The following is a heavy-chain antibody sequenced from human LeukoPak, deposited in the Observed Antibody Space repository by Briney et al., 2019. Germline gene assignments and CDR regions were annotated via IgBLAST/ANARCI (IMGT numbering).Heavy chain of an antibody. J-gene: IGHJ4*02. CDR2: ISYDGRSK. CDR3: VKDPPRDTAMVWKY. D-gene: IGHD5-18*01. V-gene: IGHV3-30*18. CDR1: GFTFSTYG. Sequence: GGSLRLSCTTSGFTFSTYGMHWVRQAPGKGLEWVAVISYDGRSKYYAESVKGRFTISRDNSENTLYLQMNSLRPEDTAVYYCVKDPPRDTAMVWKYWGQGTPVTVSS.